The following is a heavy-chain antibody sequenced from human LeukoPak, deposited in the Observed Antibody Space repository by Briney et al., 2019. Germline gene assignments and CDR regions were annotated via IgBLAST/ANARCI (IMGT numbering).Heavy chain of an antibody. D-gene: IGHD2-21*02. CDR3: AKDLCGGDCYIHDY. CDR1: GFTFDDYA. V-gene: IGHV3-43*02. Sequence: PGGSLRLSCAASGFTFDDYAMHWVRQAPGKGLEWVSLISGDGGSTYYADSVKDRFTISRDNSKNSLYLQMNSLRTEDTALYYCAKDLCGGDCYIHDYWGQGTLVTVSS. J-gene: IGHJ4*02. CDR2: ISGDGGST.